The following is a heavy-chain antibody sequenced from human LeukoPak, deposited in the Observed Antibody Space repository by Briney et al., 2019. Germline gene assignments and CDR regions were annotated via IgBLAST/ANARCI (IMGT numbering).Heavy chain of an antibody. D-gene: IGHD2-2*01. Sequence: PAQTLSLTCTVSGVSISRGGYHWPWVRQHPGKGLEWIVYIYYRGSTYYTPSLKRRVTISVATSKSQFSLKLRSVTAADPAVYYCARGYHQLLSYYSYYMDVWGKGTTVTVSS. J-gene: IGHJ6*03. CDR1: GVSISRGGYH. V-gene: IGHV4-31*03. CDR2: IYYRGST. CDR3: ARGYHQLLSYYSYYMDV.